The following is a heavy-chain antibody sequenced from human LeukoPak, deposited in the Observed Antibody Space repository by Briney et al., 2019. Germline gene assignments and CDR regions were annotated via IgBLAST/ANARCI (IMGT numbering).Heavy chain of an antibody. J-gene: IGHJ3*02. D-gene: IGHD3-10*01. CDR1: GFTFSSYA. CDR2: ISSSGSTI. CDR3: ARPYYYSLGGAFDI. Sequence: GESLRLSCAASGFTFSSYAMSWIRQAPGKGLEWVSYISSSGSTIYYADSVKGRFTISRDNAKNSLYLQMNSLRAEDTAVYYCARPYYYSLGGAFDIWGQGTMVTVSS. V-gene: IGHV3-11*01.